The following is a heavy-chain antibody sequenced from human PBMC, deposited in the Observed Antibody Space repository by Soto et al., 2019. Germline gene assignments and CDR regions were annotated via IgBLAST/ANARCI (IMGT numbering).Heavy chain of an antibody. J-gene: IGHJ4*01. V-gene: IGHV2-5*02. D-gene: IGHD3-3*01. CDR2: IYWDDDK. Sequence: QITLNESGPTVVKPSETLTLTCTFSGFALTTSGVGVGWVRQSPGKAPEWLAFIYWDDDKRYSTSLKSRLTFTTDTTKNQVVLTMANVDPADTAAYYCAHRVLRAVFGLVTTTAIYFHFWGHGTPVVVSS. CDR3: AHRVLRAVFGLVTTTAIYFHF. CDR1: GFALTTSGVG.